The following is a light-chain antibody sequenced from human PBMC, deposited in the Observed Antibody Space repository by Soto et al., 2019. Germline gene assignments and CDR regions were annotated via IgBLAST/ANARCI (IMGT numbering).Light chain of an antibody. Sequence: IQMTQSPSSLSASVGDRVTITCRASQDINKYLAWYQQKPGKAPARLIYGASTLQSGVPSRFSGSGSGEDFTLTITSLQPEDVATYYCQKYGSAPRTFGPGTKV. V-gene: IGKV1-27*01. CDR2: GAS. CDR1: QDINKY. J-gene: IGKJ1*01. CDR3: QKYGSAPRT.